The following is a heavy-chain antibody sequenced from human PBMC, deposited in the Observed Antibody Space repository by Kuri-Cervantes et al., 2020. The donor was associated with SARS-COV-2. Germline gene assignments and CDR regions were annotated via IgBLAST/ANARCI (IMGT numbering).Heavy chain of an antibody. CDR1: TGSIDRSPYY. CDR2: IYSSGST. J-gene: IGHJ5*02. CDR3: ARHQLVIPAADPYNYFDP. Sequence: SETLSLTCTVSTGSIDRSPYYWGWIRQPAGKGLEWIGRIYSSGSTNYNPSLRSRVTISIDTSKTQFSLKLSSVTAADTAVYYCARHQLVIPAADPYNYFDPWGQGSLVTVSS. D-gene: IGHD2-2*01. V-gene: IGHV4-61*02.